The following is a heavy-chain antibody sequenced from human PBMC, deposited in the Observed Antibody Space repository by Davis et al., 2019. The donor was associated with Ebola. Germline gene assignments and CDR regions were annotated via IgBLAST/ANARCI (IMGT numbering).Heavy chain of an antibody. CDR2: IYSGGST. Sequence: GESLKISCAASGFTVSSNYMSWVRQAPGKGLEWVSVIYSGGSTYYADSVKGRFTISRDNSKNTLYLQMNSLRAEDTAVYYCARATYYSDSLDVWGQGTTVTVSS. J-gene: IGHJ6*02. D-gene: IGHD3-22*01. V-gene: IGHV3-53*01. CDR1: GFTVSSNY. CDR3: ARATYYSDSLDV.